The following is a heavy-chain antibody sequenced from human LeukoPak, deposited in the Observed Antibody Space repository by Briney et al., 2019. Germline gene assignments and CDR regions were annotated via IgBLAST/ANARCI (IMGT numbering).Heavy chain of an antibody. J-gene: IGHJ4*02. CDR1: GYTFTGYY. CDR3: ARDLDYSTPPAI. D-gene: IGHD4-11*01. CDR2: INPNSGGT. Sequence: GASVKVSCKASGYTFTGYYMHWVRQAPGQGLEWMGWINPNSGGTNYAQKFQGWVTMTRDTSISTAYMELSRLRSEDTAVYYCARDLDYSTPPAIWGQGTLVTVSS. V-gene: IGHV1-2*04.